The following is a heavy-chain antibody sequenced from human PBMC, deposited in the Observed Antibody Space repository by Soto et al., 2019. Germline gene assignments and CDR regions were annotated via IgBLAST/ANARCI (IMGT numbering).Heavy chain of an antibody. CDR2: IIPIFGTA. Sequence: SVKVSCKASGGTFSSYAISWVRQAPGQGLEWMGGIIPIFGTANYAQKFQGRVTITADESTSTAYMELSSLRSEDTAVYYCARGGYIYGPREYYYYGMDVWGQGTTVTVSS. CDR1: GGTFSSYA. V-gene: IGHV1-69*13. D-gene: IGHD5-18*01. CDR3: ARGGYIYGPREYYYYGMDV. J-gene: IGHJ6*02.